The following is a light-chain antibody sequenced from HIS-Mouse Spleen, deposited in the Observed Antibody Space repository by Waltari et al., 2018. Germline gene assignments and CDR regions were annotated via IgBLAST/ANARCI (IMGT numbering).Light chain of an antibody. CDR1: SSDVGGYNY. CDR3: SSYAGSNNVV. Sequence: QSALTQPPSASGSPGQSVTISCTGTSSDVGGYNYVSWYQQHPGKAPKLMIYEVSKRPAGVPDLFSGSKSGTTASLTVSGLQAEDEADYYGSSYAGSNNVVFGGGTKLTVL. CDR2: EVS. J-gene: IGLJ2*01. V-gene: IGLV2-8*01.